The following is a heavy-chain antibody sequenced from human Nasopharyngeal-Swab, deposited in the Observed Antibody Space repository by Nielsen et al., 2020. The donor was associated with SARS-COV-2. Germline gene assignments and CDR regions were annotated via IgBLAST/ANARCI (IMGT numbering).Heavy chain of an antibody. D-gene: IGHD3-10*01. V-gene: IGHV3-20*04. J-gene: IGHJ4*02. Sequence: GGSLRLSCAASGFIFDDYGMSWVRQAPGKGLEWVSAIKWNGGSTVYADSVKGRFTISRDNAKNSLFLQMNSLRAEDTAVYYCARVPTDSWFGDHFDYWGQGTLVTVSS. CDR1: GFIFDDYG. CDR3: ARVPTDSWFGDHFDY. CDR2: IKWNGGST.